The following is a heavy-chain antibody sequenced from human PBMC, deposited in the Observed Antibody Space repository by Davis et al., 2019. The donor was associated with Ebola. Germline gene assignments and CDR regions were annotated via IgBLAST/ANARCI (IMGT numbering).Heavy chain of an antibody. CDR2: IRSKANSYAT. Sequence: GESLKISCAASGFTFSGSAMHWVRQASGKGLEWVGRIRSKANSYATAYAASVKGRFTISRDDSKNTAYLQMNSLKTEDTAVYYCAREGTLLYNWNYGPTIDTHSYYFDYWGQGTLVTVSS. V-gene: IGHV3-73*01. J-gene: IGHJ4*02. CDR1: GFTFSGSA. D-gene: IGHD1-7*01. CDR3: AREGTLLYNWNYGPTIDTHSYYFDY.